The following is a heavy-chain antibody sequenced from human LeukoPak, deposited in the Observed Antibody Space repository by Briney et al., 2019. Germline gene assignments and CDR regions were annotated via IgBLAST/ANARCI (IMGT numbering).Heavy chain of an antibody. CDR3: ARLADCSSTSCYDY. V-gene: IGHV4-30-4*08. CDR1: GGSISSGDYY. J-gene: IGHJ4*02. D-gene: IGHD2-2*01. CDR2: IYYSGST. Sequence: SETLSLTCTVSGGSISSGDYYWSWIRQSPGKGLEWIGHIYYSGSTYYNPSLKSRVTISVDTSKNQFSLRLSSVTAADTAVYYCARLADCSSTSCYDYWGQGTLVTVSS.